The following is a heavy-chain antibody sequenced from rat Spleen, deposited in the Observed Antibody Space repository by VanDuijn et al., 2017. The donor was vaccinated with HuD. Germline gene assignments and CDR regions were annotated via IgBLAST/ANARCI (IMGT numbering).Heavy chain of an antibody. CDR3: ASIYYSGDPNWFAY. CDR2: ITNTGGST. D-gene: IGHD1-1*01. Sequence: EVQLVESGGGLVQPGRSLKLSCVASGFTFNNHWMTWIRQAPGKGLEWVASITNTGGSTYYPDSVKGRFTISRDNAKRTLYLQMDSLRSEDTATYYCASIYYSGDPNWFAYWGQGTLVTVSS. V-gene: IGHV5-31*01. J-gene: IGHJ3*01. CDR1: GFTFNNHW.